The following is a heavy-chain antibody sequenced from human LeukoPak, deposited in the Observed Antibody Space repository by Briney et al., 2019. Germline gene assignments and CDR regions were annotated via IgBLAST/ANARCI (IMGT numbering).Heavy chain of an antibody. V-gene: IGHV3-48*02. CDR1: GFSISNYG. Sequence: GGSLRLSCAGSGFSISNYGMNWVRQARGEGMEWLSYIRSDSTTKYYAHSVDCRFTISRDNAQNSLYLQMNSLRDEDSGVYFCARDYSRWHGDFDVWGQGTMVTVSS. CDR2: IRSDSTTK. D-gene: IGHD6-13*01. CDR3: ARDYSRWHGDFDV. J-gene: IGHJ3*01.